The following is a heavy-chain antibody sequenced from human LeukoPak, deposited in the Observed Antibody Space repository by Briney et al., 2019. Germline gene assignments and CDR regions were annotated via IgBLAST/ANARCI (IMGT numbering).Heavy chain of an antibody. CDR1: GGTFNNYA. J-gene: IGHJ5*02. D-gene: IGHD3-10*01. CDR2: IIPIFDTA. V-gene: IGHV1-69*05. CDR3: ARDNSVRDEAWWFNP. Sequence: SVTVSCKASGGTFNNYAISWVRQAPGQGLEWMGGIIPIFDTANYAQKFQGRVTLTRDMSTSTDYLELSSLRSEDTAVYYCARDNSVRDEAWWFNPWGQGTLVTVSS.